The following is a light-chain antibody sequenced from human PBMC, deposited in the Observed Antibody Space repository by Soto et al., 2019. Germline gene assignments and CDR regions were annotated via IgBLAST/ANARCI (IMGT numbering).Light chain of an antibody. CDR2: AAS. J-gene: IGKJ3*01. CDR1: QSISSY. Sequence: DIQMTQSPSSLSASVGDRVTITCRASQSISSYLNWYQQKPGKAPKLLIYAASSLQRGVPSRFSGSGSGTDFTLNISSRQPEDFATYYCQQRYSTPFPCGPGTKVDIK. CDR3: QQRYSTPFP. V-gene: IGKV1-39*01.